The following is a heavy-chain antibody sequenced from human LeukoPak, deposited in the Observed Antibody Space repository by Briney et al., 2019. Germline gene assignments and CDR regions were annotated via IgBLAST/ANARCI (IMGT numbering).Heavy chain of an antibody. V-gene: IGHV1-2*02. D-gene: IGHD3-22*01. CDR1: GYTFTGYF. CDR2: INPDSGGT. CDR3: ARGRGSWYDSSGSPYIRFGY. J-gene: IGHJ4*02. Sequence: ASVKVSCKTSGYTFTGYFIHWVRQAPGQGLEWMGWINPDSGGTNYAQKFQGRVTMTRDTSISTVYMELSRLRSDDSAMYYCARGRGSWYDSSGSPYIRFGYWGQGTLVTVSS.